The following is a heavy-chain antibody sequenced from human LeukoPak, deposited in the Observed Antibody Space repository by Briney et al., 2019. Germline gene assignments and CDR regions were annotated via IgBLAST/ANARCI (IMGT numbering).Heavy chain of an antibody. D-gene: IGHD2-2*01. J-gene: IGHJ4*02. CDR2: INHSGST. V-gene: IGHV4-34*01. Sequence: SETLSLTCAGYGGSFSGYYWSWIRQAPGKGLEWMGEINHSGSTNYNPSLKSRVNISVDASKNQFSLKLSSVTAADTAVYYCAISYQQLSIDYWGQGTLVTVSS. CDR1: GGSFSGYY. CDR3: AISYQQLSIDY.